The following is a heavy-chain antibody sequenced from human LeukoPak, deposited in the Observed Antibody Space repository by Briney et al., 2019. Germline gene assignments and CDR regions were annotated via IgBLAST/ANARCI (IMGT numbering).Heavy chain of an antibody. Sequence: SQTLSLTCAISGDSVSSNSAAWNWIRQSPSRGLEWLGRTYYRSKWYYEYAVSVNSRITINPDTSKNHFSLQLNSVTPEDTAIYYCARDPRRNANDAFGIWGQGTMVTVSS. CDR3: ARDPRRNANDAFGI. CDR2: TYYRSKWYY. V-gene: IGHV6-1*01. D-gene: IGHD1-14*01. CDR1: GDSVSSNSAA. J-gene: IGHJ3*02.